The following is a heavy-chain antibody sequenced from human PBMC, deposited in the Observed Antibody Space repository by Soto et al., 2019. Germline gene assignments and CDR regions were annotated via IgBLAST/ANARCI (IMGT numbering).Heavy chain of an antibody. V-gene: IGHV4-34*01. CDR2: INHSGST. J-gene: IGHJ5*02. D-gene: IGHD3-22*01. CDR3: ARQGVVVVITTDWFDP. Sequence: SETLSLTCAVYGGSFSGYYWSWIRQPPGKGLEWIGEINHSGSTNYNPSLKSRVTISVDTSKNQFSLKLSSVTAADTAVYYCARQGVVVVITTDWFDPWGQGTLVTVS. CDR1: GGSFSGYY.